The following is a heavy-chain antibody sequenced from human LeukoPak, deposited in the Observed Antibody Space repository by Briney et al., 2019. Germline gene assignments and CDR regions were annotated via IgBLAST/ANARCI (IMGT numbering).Heavy chain of an antibody. V-gene: IGHV3-33*06. CDR2: IWYDGSNK. Sequence: GGSLRLPCAASGFTFSSYAMSWVRQAPGKGLEWVAVIWYDGSNKYYADSVKSRFTISRDNSKNTLYLQMNSLRAEDTAVYYCAKDQISGSYVYYFDYWGQGTLVTVSS. J-gene: IGHJ4*02. CDR3: AKDQISGSYVYYFDY. D-gene: IGHD1-26*01. CDR1: GFTFSSYA.